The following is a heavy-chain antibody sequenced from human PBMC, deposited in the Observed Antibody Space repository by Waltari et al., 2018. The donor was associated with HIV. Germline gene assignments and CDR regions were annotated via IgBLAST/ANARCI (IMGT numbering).Heavy chain of an antibody. J-gene: IGHJ6*03. CDR3: ARAGRIGGRREYFYFSYMDV. V-gene: IGHV1-2*06. D-gene: IGHD6-6*01. CDR1: GYSFTDYY. CDR2: INPNTGGT. Sequence: QVLLVQPGAEVKKPGASVKLSCRASGYSFTDYYIHWVRQAPGQGPEWMGRINPNTGGTNYAHKFQARITMTRDTSISAVYMELSRLRSEDMAVYSCARAGRIGGRREYFYFSYMDVWGQGATVTVSS.